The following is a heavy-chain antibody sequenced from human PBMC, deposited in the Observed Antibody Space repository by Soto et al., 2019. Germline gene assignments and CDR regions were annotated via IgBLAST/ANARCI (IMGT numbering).Heavy chain of an antibody. J-gene: IGHJ6*02. CDR2: ISYDGSNK. Sequence: PVGSLRLSCAASGFTFSSYAMHWVRQAPGKGLEWVAVISYDGSNKYYADSVKGRFTISRDNSKNTLYLQMNSLRAEDTAVYYCARGEGIAVDGAYYYYGMDVWGQGTTVTVSS. CDR3: ARGEGIAVDGAYYYYGMDV. V-gene: IGHV3-30-3*01. D-gene: IGHD6-19*01. CDR1: GFTFSSYA.